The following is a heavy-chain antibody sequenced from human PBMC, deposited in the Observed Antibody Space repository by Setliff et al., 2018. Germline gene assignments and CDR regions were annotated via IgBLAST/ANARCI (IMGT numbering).Heavy chain of an antibody. V-gene: IGHV4-39*02. CDR1: GGSISSSNYY. J-gene: IGHJ6*03. CDR3: ARMAVRVASRPSSPLEYYYYMDF. Sequence: SETLSLTCSVSGGSISSSNYYWGWIRQSPGKGLEWIGSINYRGSTSDNPSLKSRVTVSVDTSKSHFSLRLSSVTAADTAVYYCARMAVRVASRPSSPLEYYYYMDFWGKGATGTVAS. CDR2: INYRGST. D-gene: IGHD6-6*01.